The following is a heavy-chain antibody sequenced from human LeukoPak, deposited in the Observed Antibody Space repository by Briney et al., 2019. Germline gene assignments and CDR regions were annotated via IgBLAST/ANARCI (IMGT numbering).Heavy chain of an antibody. D-gene: IGHD3-10*01. CDR2: ISNTGSDT. CDR1: GFTFSNYA. Sequence: PGGSLRLPCAASGFTFSNYAMSWVRQAPGKGLEWVSTISNTGSDTYYADSVKGRFTISRDNSENTLYLQMNNLRAEDTAIHYCAKVPYSDYGSGRRPIMDVWGQGTTVAVSS. CDR3: AKVPYSDYGSGRRPIMDV. V-gene: IGHV3-23*01. J-gene: IGHJ6*02.